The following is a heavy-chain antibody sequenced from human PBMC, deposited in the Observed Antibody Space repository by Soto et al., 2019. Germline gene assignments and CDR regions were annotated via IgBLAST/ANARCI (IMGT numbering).Heavy chain of an antibody. CDR1: GFTFSSYA. V-gene: IGHV3-23*01. J-gene: IGHJ4*02. Sequence: EVQLLESGGGLVQPGGSLRLSCAASGFTFSSYAMSWVRQAPGKGLAWVSGISVSGGSTYYADSVKGRFTISRHNSKTTLYLQMTSLRAADTAVYYCASNTRYDPPDYWGQGTLVTVSS. CDR2: ISVSGGST. CDR3: ASNTRYDPPDY. D-gene: IGHD3-16*01.